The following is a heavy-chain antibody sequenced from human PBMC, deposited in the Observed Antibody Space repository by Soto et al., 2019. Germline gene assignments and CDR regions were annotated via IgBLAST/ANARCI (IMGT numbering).Heavy chain of an antibody. Sequence: GGSLRLSCAASGFTFSNAWMSWVRQAPGKGLEWVGRIKSKTDGGTTDYAAPVKGRFTISRDDSKNTLYLQMNSLKTEDTAVYYCTTDLMVRGVIEPVRYKNYYYYYMDVWGKGTTVTVSS. D-gene: IGHD3-10*01. CDR3: TTDLMVRGVIEPVRYKNYYYYYMDV. CDR2: IKSKTDGGTT. J-gene: IGHJ6*03. V-gene: IGHV3-15*01. CDR1: GFTFSNAW.